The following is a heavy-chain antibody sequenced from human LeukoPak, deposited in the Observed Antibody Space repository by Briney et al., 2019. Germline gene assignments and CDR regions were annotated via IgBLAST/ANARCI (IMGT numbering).Heavy chain of an antibody. J-gene: IGHJ4*02. Sequence: SETLSLTCVVSGVSVSNNYWWSWVHQPPGKGLEWIGEIDRSGSATYNPSLKSRVTISVDKSKKQFFLEVTSVTAADTAVYYCATNGYYSIDYWGQGTLVTVSS. D-gene: IGHD4-17*01. CDR2: IDRSGSA. CDR3: ATNGYYSIDY. CDR1: GVSVSNNYW. V-gene: IGHV4/OR15-8*01.